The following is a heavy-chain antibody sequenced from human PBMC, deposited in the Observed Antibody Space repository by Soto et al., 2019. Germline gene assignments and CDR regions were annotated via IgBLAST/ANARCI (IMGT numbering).Heavy chain of an antibody. J-gene: IGHJ4*02. V-gene: IGHV4-59*02. CDR2: LYYSGRT. Sequence: PSETLSLTCTVSGGSVSSYYWNWIRQSPGKGLEWIAYLYYSGRTNSNPSLKSRVTISVDTSKSQFSLKLSSVTAADTAVYYCARAPHYYDSSAYDHWGQGTLVTVSS. D-gene: IGHD3-22*01. CDR3: ARAPHYYDSSAYDH. CDR1: GGSVSSYY.